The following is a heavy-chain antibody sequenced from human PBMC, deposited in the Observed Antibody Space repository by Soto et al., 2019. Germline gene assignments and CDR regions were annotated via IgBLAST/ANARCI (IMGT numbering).Heavy chain of an antibody. V-gene: IGHV1-18*01. CDR2: ISAYNGNT. Sequence: ASVKVSCKASGYTFTSYGISWVRQAPGQGLEWMGWISAYNGNTNYAQKLQGRVTMTTDTSTSTAYMELRSLRSDDTAVYYCARDLPVVFFDWYAFDIGGKGKMVTV. D-gene: IGHD3-9*01. CDR1: GYTFTSYG. J-gene: IGHJ3*02. CDR3: ARDLPVVFFDWYAFDI.